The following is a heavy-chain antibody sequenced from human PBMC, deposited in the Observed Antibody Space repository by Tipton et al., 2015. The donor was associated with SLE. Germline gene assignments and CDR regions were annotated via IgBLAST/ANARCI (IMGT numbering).Heavy chain of an antibody. CDR1: GGSFSGYY. V-gene: IGHV4-34*01. CDR3: ARGSSWYDAFDI. D-gene: IGHD6-13*01. CDR2: INHSGST. J-gene: IGHJ3*02. Sequence: TLSLTCAVYGGSFSGYYWSWIRQPPGKGLEWIGEINHSGSTNYNPSLKSRVTISVDTSKNQSSLKLSSVTAADTAVYYCARGSSWYDAFDIWGQGTMVTVSS.